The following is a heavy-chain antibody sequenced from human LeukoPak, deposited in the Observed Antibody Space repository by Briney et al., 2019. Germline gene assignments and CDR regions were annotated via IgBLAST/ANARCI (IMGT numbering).Heavy chain of an antibody. CDR1: GYTFTSYA. J-gene: IGHJ4*02. V-gene: IGHV1-69*13. CDR3: ARGRGPYYYDSSGYYSFGY. D-gene: IGHD3-22*01. CDR2: IIPIFGTA. Sequence: GASVEVSCKASGYTFTSYAMHWVRQAPGQGLEWMGGIIPIFGTANYAQKFQGRVTITADESTSTAYMELSSLRSEDTAVYYCARGRGPYYYDSSGYYSFGYWGQGTLVTVSS.